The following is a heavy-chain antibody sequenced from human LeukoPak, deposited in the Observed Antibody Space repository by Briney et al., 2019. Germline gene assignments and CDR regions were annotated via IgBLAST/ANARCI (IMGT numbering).Heavy chain of an antibody. CDR3: ARVIEVGATTFTYYYYYYYMDV. V-gene: IGHV4-39*07. CDR2: IYYSGST. CDR1: GGSISSSSYY. Sequence: MTSETLSLTCTVSGGSISSSSYYWGWIRQPPGKGLEWIGSIYYSGSTYYNPSLKSRVTISVDTSKNQFSLKLSSVTAADTAVYYCARVIEVGATTFTYYYYYYYMDVWGKGTTVTVSS. D-gene: IGHD1-26*01. J-gene: IGHJ6*03.